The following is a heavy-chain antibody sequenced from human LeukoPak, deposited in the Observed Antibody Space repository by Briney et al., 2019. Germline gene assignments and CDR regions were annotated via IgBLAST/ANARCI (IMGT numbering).Heavy chain of an antibody. CDR1: GFIFSDHH. J-gene: IGHJ4*02. CDR3: SGGRDAAVAGPGGYFDY. Sequence: GGSLRLSCAASGFIFSDHHMSWIRQAPGKGLECVSYISPGGDAVYFADSVKGRFTISRDNAKNSLFLQMSSLTAEDTAVYYCSGGRDAAVAGPGGYFDYWGQGSLVTVSS. V-gene: IGHV3-11*01. D-gene: IGHD6-19*01. CDR2: ISPGGDAV.